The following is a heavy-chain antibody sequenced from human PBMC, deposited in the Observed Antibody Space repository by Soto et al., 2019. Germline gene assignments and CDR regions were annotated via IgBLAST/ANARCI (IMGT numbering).Heavy chain of an antibody. D-gene: IGHD1-1*01. CDR2: ISYDGSNK. CDR1: GFTFSSYA. Sequence: QVQLVESGGGVVQPGRSLRLSCAASGFTFSSYAMHWVRQAPGKGLEWVAVISYDGSNKYYADSVKGRFTISRDNSKNTLYLQMNSLRAEDTAVYYCARSNGTRTYYYYGMDVWGQGTTVTVSS. V-gene: IGHV3-30-3*01. J-gene: IGHJ6*02. CDR3: ARSNGTRTYYYYGMDV.